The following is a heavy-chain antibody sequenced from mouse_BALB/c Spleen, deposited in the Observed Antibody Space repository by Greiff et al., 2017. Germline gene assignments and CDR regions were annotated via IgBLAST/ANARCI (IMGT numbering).Heavy chain of an antibody. Sequence: QVQLQQSGPELVKPGASVRISCKASGYTFTSYYIHWVKQRPGQGLEWIGWIYPGNVNTKYNEKFKGKATLTADKSSSTAYMQLSSLTSEDSAVYFCAVDDGYYVWFAYWGQGTLVTVSA. CDR3: AVDDGYYVWFAY. CDR2: IYPGNVNT. D-gene: IGHD2-3*01. CDR1: GYTFTSYY. J-gene: IGHJ3*01. V-gene: IGHV1S56*01.